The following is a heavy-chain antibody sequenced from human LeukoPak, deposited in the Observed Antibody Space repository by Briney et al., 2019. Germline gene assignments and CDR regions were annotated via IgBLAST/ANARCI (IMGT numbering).Heavy chain of an antibody. D-gene: IGHD6-13*01. CDR2: INPNSGVT. CDR1: GYTFTGYY. CDR3: AREDRIAAAGLNY. V-gene: IGHV1-2*02. J-gene: IGHJ4*02. Sequence: ASLNLSCKPSGYTFTGYYMHWVPQAPGQRLESMGWINPNSGVTNYAQKCQGRVTMTRDTSISTAYMELSRLRSDDTAVYYCAREDRIAAAGLNYWGQGTLVTVSS.